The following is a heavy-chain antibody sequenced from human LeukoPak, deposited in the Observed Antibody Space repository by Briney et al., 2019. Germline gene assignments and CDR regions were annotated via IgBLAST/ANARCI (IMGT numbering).Heavy chain of an antibody. V-gene: IGHV3-48*01. CDR1: GFTFSLFS. D-gene: IGHD2-15*01. J-gene: IGHJ5*01. CDR3: ARDVGYCSGGSCYRWFAS. Sequence: GGSLRLSCAASGFTFSLFSISWVRQAPGKGLEWVSYISTGSDVIYYADSVRGRFSISRDDASNSVSLQMNILRADDTAVYYCARDVGYCSGGSCYRWFASWGQGTLVTVSS. CDR2: ISTGSDVI.